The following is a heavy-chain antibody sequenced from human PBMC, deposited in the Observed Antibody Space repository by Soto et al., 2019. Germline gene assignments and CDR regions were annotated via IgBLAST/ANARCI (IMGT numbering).Heavy chain of an antibody. CDR1: GYTFTSYG. Sequence: ASVKVSCKASGYTFTSYGISWVRQAPGQGLEWMGWISAYNGNTNYAQKLQGRVTMTTDTSTSTAYMELRSLRSDDTAVYYCARDQTIFGVVIKDYWGQGTLVTSPQ. D-gene: IGHD3-3*01. V-gene: IGHV1-18*04. J-gene: IGHJ4*02. CDR3: ARDQTIFGVVIKDY. CDR2: ISAYNGNT.